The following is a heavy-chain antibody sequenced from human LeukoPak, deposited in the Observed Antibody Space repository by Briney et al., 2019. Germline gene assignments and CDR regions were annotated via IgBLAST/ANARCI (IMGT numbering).Heavy chain of an antibody. D-gene: IGHD3-10*01. J-gene: IGHJ4*02. CDR3: AIRGDFDY. CDR1: GGSISSSSYY. Sequence: SETLSPTCTVSGGSISSSSYYWGWIRQPPGKGLEWIGSIYYSGSTYYNPSLKSRVTISVDTSKNQFSLKLSSVTAADTAVYYCAIRGDFDYWGQGTLVTVSS. CDR2: IYYSGST. V-gene: IGHV4-39*01.